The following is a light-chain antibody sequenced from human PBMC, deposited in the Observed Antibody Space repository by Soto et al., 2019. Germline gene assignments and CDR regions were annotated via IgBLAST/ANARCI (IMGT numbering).Light chain of an antibody. CDR3: CSYGGSNNYV. CDR2: EVS. J-gene: IGLJ1*01. CDR1: SSDVGGYNY. Sequence: QSVLTQPPSASGSPGQSVTISCTGTSSDVGGYNYVSWYQQHPGKAPKLVIYEVSKRPLEVPDRFSGSKSGNTASLTVSGLQTEDEADYYCCSYGGSNNYVFGTGTKVTVL. V-gene: IGLV2-8*01.